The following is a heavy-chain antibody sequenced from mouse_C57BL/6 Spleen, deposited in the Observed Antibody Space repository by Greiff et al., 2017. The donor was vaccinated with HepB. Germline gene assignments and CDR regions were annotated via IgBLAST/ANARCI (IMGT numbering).Heavy chain of an antibody. V-gene: IGHV1-82*01. CDR3: ASLTTVVARDY. Sequence: VQRVESGPELVKPGASVKISCKASGYAFSSSWMNWVKQRPGKGLEWIGRIYPGDGDTNYNGKFKGKATLTADKSSSTAYMQLSSLTSEDSAVYFCASLTTVVARDYWGQGTTLTVSS. D-gene: IGHD1-1*01. CDR2: IYPGDGDT. J-gene: IGHJ2*01. CDR1: GYAFSSSW.